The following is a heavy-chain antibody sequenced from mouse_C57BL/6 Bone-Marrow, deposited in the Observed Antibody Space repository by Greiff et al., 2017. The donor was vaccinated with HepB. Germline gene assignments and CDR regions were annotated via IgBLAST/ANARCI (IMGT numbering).Heavy chain of an antibody. CDR2: INPDSSTI. D-gene: IGHD1-1*01. Sequence: DVQLQESGGGLVQPGGSLKLSCAASGIDFSRYWMSWVRRAPGKGLEWIGEINPDSSTINYAPSLKDKFIISRDNAKNTLYLQMSKVRSEDTALYYCARPGYYGSSHGYFDVWGTGTTVTVSS. CDR3: ARPGYYGSSHGYFDV. CDR1: GIDFSRYW. V-gene: IGHV4-1*01. J-gene: IGHJ1*03.